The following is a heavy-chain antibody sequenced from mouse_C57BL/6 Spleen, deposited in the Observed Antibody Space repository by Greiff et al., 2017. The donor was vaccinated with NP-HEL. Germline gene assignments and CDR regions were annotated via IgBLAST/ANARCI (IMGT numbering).Heavy chain of an antibody. V-gene: IGHV5-6*01. D-gene: IGHD1-1*01. CDR3: ARQRDYYGSSYVWFAY. CDR2: ISSGGSYT. J-gene: IGHJ3*01. Sequence: EVQVVESGGDLVKPGGSLKLSCAASGFTFSSYGMSWVRQTPDKRLEWVATISSGGSYTYYPDSVKGRFTISRDNAKNTLYLQMSSLKSEDTAMYYCARQRDYYGSSYVWFAYWGQGTLVTVSA. CDR1: GFTFSSYG.